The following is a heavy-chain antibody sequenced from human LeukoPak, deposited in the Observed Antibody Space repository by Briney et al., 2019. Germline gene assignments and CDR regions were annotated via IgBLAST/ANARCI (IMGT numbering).Heavy chain of an antibody. CDR1: GYTFTSYD. Sequence: GASVKVSCKASGYTFTSYDINWVRQATGQGLEWMGWMNPNSGNTGYAQKFQGRVTMTRSTSISTAYMELSSLRSEDTAVYYCARVGDVDTAMAGGFDYWGQGTLVTVSS. J-gene: IGHJ4*02. D-gene: IGHD5-18*01. CDR3: ARVGDVDTAMAGGFDY. CDR2: MNPNSGNT. V-gene: IGHV1-8*01.